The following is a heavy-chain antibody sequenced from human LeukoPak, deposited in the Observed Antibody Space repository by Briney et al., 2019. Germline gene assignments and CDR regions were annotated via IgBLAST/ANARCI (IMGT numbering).Heavy chain of an antibody. Sequence: SETLSLTCTVSGGSLSSYYWSWIRQPPGKGLEWIGSIDYSGSTNYNPSLKSRVTISVDTSKNQFSLKLSSVTAADTAVYYCASADYDILTGYLNWFDPWGQGTLVTVSS. J-gene: IGHJ5*02. V-gene: IGHV4-59*01. CDR2: IDYSGST. D-gene: IGHD3-9*01. CDR1: GGSLSSYY. CDR3: ASADYDILTGYLNWFDP.